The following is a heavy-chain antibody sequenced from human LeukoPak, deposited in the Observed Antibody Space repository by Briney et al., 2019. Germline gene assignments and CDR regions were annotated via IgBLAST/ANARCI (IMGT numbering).Heavy chain of an antibody. CDR2: INSDGSST. D-gene: IGHD6-19*01. V-gene: IGHV3-74*01. CDR1: GFTFSRYW. J-gene: IGHJ4*02. CDR3: AAKKAGWYYFNY. Sequence: PGGSLRLSCAASGFTFSRYWVHWVRQAPGKGLVWVSRINSDGSSTSYADSVEGRFTISRDNAKNTLYLQMNSLRAEDTAVYYCAAKKAGWYYFNYWGQGTLVTVSS.